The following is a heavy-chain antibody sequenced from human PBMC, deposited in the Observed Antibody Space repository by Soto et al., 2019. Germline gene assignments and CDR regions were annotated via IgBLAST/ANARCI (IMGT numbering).Heavy chain of an antibody. J-gene: IGHJ6*02. D-gene: IGHD1-26*01. CDR1: GYTFTGYY. CDR2: INPNSGGT. V-gene: IGHV1-2*04. CDR3: ARGGSYFSYYYYGMDV. Sequence: VASVKVSRKASGYTFTGYYMHWVRQAPGQGLEWMGWINPNSGGTNYAQKFQGWVTMTRDTSISTAYMELSRLRSDDTAVYYCARGGSYFSYYYYGMDVWGQGTTVTVSS.